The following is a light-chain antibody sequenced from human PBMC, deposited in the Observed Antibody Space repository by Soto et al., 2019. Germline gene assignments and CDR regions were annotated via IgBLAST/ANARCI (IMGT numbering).Light chain of an antibody. J-gene: IGKJ5*01. CDR1: QSVSTN. Sequence: VMTQYPATLPVSPGERAALSCRASQSVSTNLAWYQQKPGQAPRLLIYGASTRATGIPDRFSGSGSGTDFTLTINRVAPEDFAVYYCQQYVSLPITFGQGTRLEIK. CDR2: GAS. CDR3: QQYVSLPIT. V-gene: IGKV3-20*01.